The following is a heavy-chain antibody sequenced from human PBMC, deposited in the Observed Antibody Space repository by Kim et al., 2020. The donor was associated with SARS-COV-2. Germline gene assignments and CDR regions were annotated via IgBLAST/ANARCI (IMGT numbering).Heavy chain of an antibody. CDR1: GFTFSNAW. V-gene: IGHV3-15*01. CDR2: IKSKTDGGTT. D-gene: IGHD3-10*01. CDR3: TTGPWFGELSNDAFDI. J-gene: IGHJ3*02. Sequence: GGSLRLSCAASGFTFSNAWMSWVRQAPGKGLEWVGRIKSKTDGGTTDYAAPVKGRFTISRDDSKNTLYLQMNSLKTEDTAVYYCTTGPWFGELSNDAFDIWGQGTMVTVSS.